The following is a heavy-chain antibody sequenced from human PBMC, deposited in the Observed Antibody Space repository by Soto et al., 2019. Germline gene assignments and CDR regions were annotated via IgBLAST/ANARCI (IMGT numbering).Heavy chain of an antibody. CDR3: ARAIVVTIGGMDV. J-gene: IGHJ6*02. D-gene: IGHD5-12*01. CDR2: IYYSGST. V-gene: IGHV4-30-4*01. Sequence: SETLSLTCTVSGGSISSADYYWSWVRQPPGKGLEWIGYIYYSGSTFFNPSLKSRVTISKDTSRNQFSLRLNSVTAADTAVYYCARAIVVTIGGMDVWGQGTTVTVYS. CDR1: GGSISSADYY.